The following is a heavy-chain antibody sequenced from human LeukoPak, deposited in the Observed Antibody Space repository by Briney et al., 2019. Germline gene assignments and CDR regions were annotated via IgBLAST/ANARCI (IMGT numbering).Heavy chain of an antibody. CDR3: ANRRYLGIYCSSTSCYDY. CDR2: IYSGGST. J-gene: IGHJ4*02. CDR1: GFTVNSNY. D-gene: IGHD2-2*01. Sequence: GGSLRLSCAASGFTVNSNYMSWLRQAPGKGLEWVTVIYSGGSTYYADSVKGRFTISRDNSKHTLYLQMNSLRAEDTAVYYPANRRYLGIYCSSTSCYDYWGQGTLVTVSS. V-gene: IGHV3-66*02.